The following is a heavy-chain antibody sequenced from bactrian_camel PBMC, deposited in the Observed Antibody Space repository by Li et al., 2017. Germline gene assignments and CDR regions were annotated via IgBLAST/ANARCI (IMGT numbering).Heavy chain of an antibody. CDR1: AYTFSNYC. J-gene: IGHJ4*01. Sequence: HVQLVESGGGSVQAGGSLRLSCAVSAYTFSNYCLGWFRQSLGKERERVASISDGGGARQLYADSVQGRFTISRDNAKEMLYLQMNSLKVEDTGTYICAAAGTWCGGSWYQKYAYWGQGTQVTVS. CDR3: AAAGTWCGGSWYQKYAY. CDR2: ISDGGGA. D-gene: IGHD6*01. V-gene: IGHV3S53*01.